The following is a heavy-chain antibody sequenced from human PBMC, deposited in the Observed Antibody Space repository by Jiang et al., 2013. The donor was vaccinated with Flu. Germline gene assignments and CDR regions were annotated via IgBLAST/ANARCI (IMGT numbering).Heavy chain of an antibody. J-gene: IGHJ6*02. CDR2: IRSKAYGGTT. D-gene: IGHD6-13*01. Sequence: PGKGLEWVGFIRSKAYGGTTEYAASVKGRFTISRDDSKSIAYLQMNSLKTEDTAVYYCTRDIPGYSSSWYDGMDVWGQGTTVTVSS. CDR3: TRDIPGYSSSWYDGMDV. V-gene: IGHV3-49*02.